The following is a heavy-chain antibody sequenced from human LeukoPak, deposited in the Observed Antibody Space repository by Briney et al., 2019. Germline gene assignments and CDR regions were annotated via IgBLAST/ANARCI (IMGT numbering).Heavy chain of an antibody. CDR3: ARGGAAAGYSSGWYLY. Sequence: ASVKVSCKASGYTFTSYGISWVRQAPGQGLEWMGWISAYNGNTNYAQKLQGRVTMTTDTSTSTAYMELRSLRSDDTAVYYCARGGAAAGYSSGWYLYWGQGTLATVSS. D-gene: IGHD6-13*01. CDR1: GYTFTSYG. CDR2: ISAYNGNT. V-gene: IGHV1-18*01. J-gene: IGHJ4*02.